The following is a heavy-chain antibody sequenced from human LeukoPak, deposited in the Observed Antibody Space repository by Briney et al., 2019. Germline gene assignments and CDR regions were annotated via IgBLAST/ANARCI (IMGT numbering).Heavy chain of an antibody. CDR2: IYHSGST. CDR3: ASAGYDILTGYQY. V-gene: IGHV4-34*01. J-gene: IGHJ4*02. CDR1: GGSFSGYY. Sequence: SETLSLTCAVYGGSFSGYYWSWIRQPPGKGLEWIGEIYHSGSTNYNPSLKSRVTISVDKSKNQFSLKLSSVTAADTAVYYCASAGYDILTGYQYWGQGTLVTVSS. D-gene: IGHD3-9*01.